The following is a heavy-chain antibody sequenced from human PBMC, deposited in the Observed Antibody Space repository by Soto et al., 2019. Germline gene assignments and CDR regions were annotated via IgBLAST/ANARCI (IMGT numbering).Heavy chain of an antibody. Sequence: LRLSSAASGFTVSSNYMSWVRQTPGKGLEWGSVIYSGGSTYYADSVKGRLTISRDNSKNTLYLQMNSLRAEDTAVYYCARETGGHYYYGMDVWGQGPTVTVSS. D-gene: IGHD1-1*01. CDR3: ARETGGHYYYGMDV. CDR2: IYSGGST. CDR1: GFTVSSNY. V-gene: IGHV3-53*01. J-gene: IGHJ6*02.